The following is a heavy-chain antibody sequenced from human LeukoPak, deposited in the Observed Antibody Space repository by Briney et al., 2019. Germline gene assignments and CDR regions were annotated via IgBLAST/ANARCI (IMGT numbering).Heavy chain of an antibody. V-gene: IGHV1-8*02. CDR1: GYTFTSYG. J-gene: IGHJ1*01. CDR2: MNPNNGNT. CDR3: TRGGPVAGTHKYFQH. Sequence: ASVKVSCKASGYTFTSYGINWVRQATGQGLEWMGWMNPNNGNTDYAQKFQGRVTLTRNTSISTAYMELSSLRSEDTAMYYCTRGGPVAGTHKYFQHWGQGTLVTVSS. D-gene: IGHD6-19*01.